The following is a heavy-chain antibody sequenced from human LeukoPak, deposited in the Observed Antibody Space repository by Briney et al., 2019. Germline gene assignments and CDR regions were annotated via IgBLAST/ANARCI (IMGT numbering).Heavy chain of an antibody. D-gene: IGHD1-14*01. V-gene: IGHV3-74*01. CDR1: GLTFSSHW. Sequence: GGSLRLSCAASGLTFSSHWMHWVRQAPGKGLVWVSRITNDGSSTTYADSVKGRFTISRDNAKNTLYLQMNSLRAEDTAVYYCAGLTLYYYYGMDVWGQGTTVTVSS. CDR3: AGLTLYYYYGMDV. CDR2: ITNDGSST. J-gene: IGHJ6*02.